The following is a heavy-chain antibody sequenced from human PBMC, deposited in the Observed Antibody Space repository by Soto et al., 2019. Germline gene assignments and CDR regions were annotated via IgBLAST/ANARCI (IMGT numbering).Heavy chain of an antibody. V-gene: IGHV1-69*13. CDR1: GGTFSSYA. D-gene: IGHD2-2*01. CDR2: IIPIFGTA. CDR3: AREYVGVVVPAAIGDWLDP. Sequence: GASVKVSCKASGGTFSSYAISWVRQAPGQGLEWMGGIIPIFGTANYAQKFQGRVTITADESTSTAYMELRSLRFEDTAVYYCAREYVGVVVPAAIGDWLDPWGQGSLVTVSS. J-gene: IGHJ5*02.